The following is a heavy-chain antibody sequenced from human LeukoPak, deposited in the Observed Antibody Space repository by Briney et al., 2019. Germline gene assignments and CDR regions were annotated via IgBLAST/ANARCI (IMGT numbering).Heavy chain of an antibody. D-gene: IGHD6-13*01. CDR3: ASGPSSSWHFDY. Sequence: GGSLRLSCAASGFTFSSYWMSWVRQAPGKGLEWVSSISRTSTSIYYADSLKGRFTISRDNAKNSLYLQMNSLRVEDTAVYYCASGPSSSWHFDYWGQGTLVTVSS. J-gene: IGHJ4*02. V-gene: IGHV3-21*01. CDR2: ISRTSTSI. CDR1: GFTFSSYW.